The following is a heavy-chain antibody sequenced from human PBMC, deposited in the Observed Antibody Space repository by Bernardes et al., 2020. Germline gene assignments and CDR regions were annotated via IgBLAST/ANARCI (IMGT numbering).Heavy chain of an antibody. J-gene: IGHJ4*02. V-gene: IGHV3-7*01. D-gene: IGHD5-18*01. Sequence: GGSLRLSCAASGFTFSSYSMTWVRQAPGKGLEWVANIKEDGSEKYYVDSVKGRFTISRDNAKNSLYLQMNSLRVEDTAVYYCARIQVGHAYFDYWGQGTLDTVSS. CDR1: GFTFSSYS. CDR3: ARIQVGHAYFDY. CDR2: IKEDGSEK.